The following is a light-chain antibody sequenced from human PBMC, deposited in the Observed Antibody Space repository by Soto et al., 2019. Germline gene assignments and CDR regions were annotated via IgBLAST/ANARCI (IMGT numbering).Light chain of an antibody. J-gene: IGKJ1*01. CDR3: QQYSKWTRT. CDR1: ESISSN. CDR2: GAS. V-gene: IGKV3-15*01. Sequence: EIVMTQSPGTLSVSPGEGVTLSCRASESISSNLAWYQQKPGQAPRLLIYGASTRATGIPARFSGSGSGTEFTLTISSLQSEDFAVYSCQQYSKWTRTFGLGTKVDIK.